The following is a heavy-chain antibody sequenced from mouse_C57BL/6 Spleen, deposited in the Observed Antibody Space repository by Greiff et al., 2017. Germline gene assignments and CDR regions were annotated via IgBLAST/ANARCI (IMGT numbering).Heavy chain of an antibody. J-gene: IGHJ4*01. CDR3: AILYYDYVGYAMDY. Sequence: QVQLKQSGAELVKPGASVKVSCKASGYTFTSYWMHWVKQRPGQGLEWIGRIHPSDGDTNYNQKFKGKATLTVDKSSSTAYMQLSSLTSEDSAVYYCAILYYDYVGYAMDYWGQGTSVTVSS. CDR1: GYTFTSYW. V-gene: IGHV1-74*01. D-gene: IGHD2-4*01. CDR2: IHPSDGDT.